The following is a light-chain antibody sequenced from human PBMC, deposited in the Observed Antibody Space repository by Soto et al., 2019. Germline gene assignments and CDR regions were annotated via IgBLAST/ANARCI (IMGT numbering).Light chain of an antibody. CDR3: SSYTSSITRYV. Sequence: QSALTQPASVSGSPGQSITISCTGTSSDVGDYNFVSWYQQHPGKAPKLMIYDVSNRPSGVSNRFSGSKSGNTASLTISGLQAEGEADYYCSSYTSSITRYVFGTGTKLTVL. J-gene: IGLJ1*01. V-gene: IGLV2-14*01. CDR1: SSDVGDYNF. CDR2: DVS.